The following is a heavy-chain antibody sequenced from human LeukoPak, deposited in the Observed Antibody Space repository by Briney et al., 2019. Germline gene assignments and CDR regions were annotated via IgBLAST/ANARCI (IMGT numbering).Heavy chain of an antibody. CDR2: IYDSGST. CDR3: ATYVRRRGYSYGSHYFYYYMDV. V-gene: IGHV4-59*01. D-gene: IGHD5-18*01. Sequence: PSETLSLTCTVSGDSLSTNYWNWLRQPPGKGLEWIGFIYDSGSTTFNPSLKSRVTISEDTSKNQFSLKLSSVTAADTAVYYCATYVRRRGYSYGSHYFYYYMDVWGKGTTVTVSS. J-gene: IGHJ6*03. CDR1: GDSLSTNY.